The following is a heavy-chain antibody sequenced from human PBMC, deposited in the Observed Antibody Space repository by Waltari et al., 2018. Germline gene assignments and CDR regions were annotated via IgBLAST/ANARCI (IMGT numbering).Heavy chain of an antibody. J-gene: IGHJ3*01. Sequence: QVHLVESGGGWVKPGGSLRLSCEASVFSFTDYHMNWIRQAPGKGLEWVSYISNSGTTIYYADSVKGRFTISRDNAKNSLYLQMNSLSAEDTAVYYCARDLTWVAAFDLWGQGTMVTVSS. D-gene: IGHD2-15*01. CDR3: ARDLTWVAAFDL. CDR2: ISNSGTTI. CDR1: VFSFTDYH. V-gene: IGHV3-11*04.